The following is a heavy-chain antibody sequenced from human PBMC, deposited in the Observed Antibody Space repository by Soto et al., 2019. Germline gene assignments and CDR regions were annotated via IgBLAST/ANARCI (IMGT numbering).Heavy chain of an antibody. CDR1: GGSISSGGYY. Sequence: PSETLSLTCTVSGGSISSGGYYWSWIRQHPGKGLEWIGYIYYSGSTYYNPSLKSRVTISVDTSKNQFSLKLSSVTAADTAVYYCAREPSGYSGYGRVFDYWGQGTLVTVSS. CDR3: AREPSGYSGYGRVFDY. J-gene: IGHJ4*02. V-gene: IGHV4-31*03. CDR2: IYYSGST. D-gene: IGHD5-12*01.